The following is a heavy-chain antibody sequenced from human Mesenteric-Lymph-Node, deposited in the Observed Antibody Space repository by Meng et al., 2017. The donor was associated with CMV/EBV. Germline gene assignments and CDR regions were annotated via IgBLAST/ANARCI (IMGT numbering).Heavy chain of an antibody. D-gene: IGHD3-10*01. CDR3: ARMRTRGLDY. Sequence: GGSLRLSCAASGFTFSSYWMSWVRQAPGKGLEWVSYTNSGGSSTYYADSVKGRFAISRDNAKNSLYLQMNSLRPEDTGIYYCARMRTRGLDYWGQGTLVTVSS. J-gene: IGHJ4*02. CDR2: TNSGGSST. CDR1: GFTFSSYW. V-gene: IGHV3-48*03.